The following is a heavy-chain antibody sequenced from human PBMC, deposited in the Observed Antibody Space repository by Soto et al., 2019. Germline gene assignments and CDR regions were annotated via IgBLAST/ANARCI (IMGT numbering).Heavy chain of an antibody. V-gene: IGHV4-59*01. CDR1: CGSISSYD. D-gene: IGHD1-1*01. CDR3: AKVGGYNWTVLQGYGMDV. Sequence: XATLSLTFTVSCGSISSYDLSWIRQPPGKGLEWIGYIYYSGSTNYNPSLKSRVTISVDTSKNQFSLKLSSVTAADTAVYYCAKVGGYNWTVLQGYGMDVCGQGTTVTVSS. CDR2: IYYSGST. J-gene: IGHJ6*02.